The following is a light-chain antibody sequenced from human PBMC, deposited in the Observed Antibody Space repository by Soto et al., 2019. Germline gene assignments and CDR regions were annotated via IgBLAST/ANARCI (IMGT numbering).Light chain of an antibody. CDR2: DAS. J-gene: IGKJ5*01. Sequence: IVLTDSPATLSVSPGERATLSCRASQSVSSYLAWYQQKPGQAHRLIIYDASNRATGIPARFSGSGSGTDFTLTISSLEPEDFAVYYCQQRSNWPQITFGQGTRLEI. V-gene: IGKV3-11*01. CDR3: QQRSNWPQIT. CDR1: QSVSSY.